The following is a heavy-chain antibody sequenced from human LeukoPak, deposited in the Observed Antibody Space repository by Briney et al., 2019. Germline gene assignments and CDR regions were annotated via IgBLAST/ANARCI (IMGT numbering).Heavy chain of an antibody. J-gene: IGHJ4*02. D-gene: IGHD3-22*01. CDR2: IVVGSGNT. V-gene: IGHV1-58*01. Sequence: SVKVSCKASGFTFTSSALQWVRQARGQRLEWIGWIVVGSGNTNYAQKFQERVTITRDMSTNTAYMELSSLRSEDTAVYYCAAVASGETYYYDSSGYYPPDYWGQGTLVIVSS. CDR3: AAVASGETYYYDSSGYYPPDY. CDR1: GFTFTSSA.